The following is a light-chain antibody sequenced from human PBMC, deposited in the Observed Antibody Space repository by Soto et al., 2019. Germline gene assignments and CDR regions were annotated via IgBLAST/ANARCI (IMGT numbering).Light chain of an antibody. CDR3: QQSYSTTRT. Sequence: DIQITQSPATLSASVGDRVTITCRASQSFRSWLPWYQQKPGTAPKLLIVDASRLEGAVPSRFSGSASGTDFTLTSSSLQHEDFASFYCQQSYSTTRTFGGGTKVDIK. CDR2: DAS. V-gene: IGKV1-5*01. J-gene: IGKJ4*01. CDR1: QSFRSW.